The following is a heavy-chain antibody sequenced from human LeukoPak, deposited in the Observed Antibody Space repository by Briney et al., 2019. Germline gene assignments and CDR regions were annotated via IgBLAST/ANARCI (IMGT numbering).Heavy chain of an antibody. CDR3: SLARSEYHYGMDV. CDR2: TYYRSKWYY. Sequence: SQTLSLTCAISGDSVSSISGNWIRQSPSRGLAWLGRTYYRSKWYYEYAVSVKSRINISPDTSKNQFSLQLTSVTPEDTAVYYCSLARSEYHYGMDVWGQGTTVTVSS. V-gene: IGHV6-1*01. J-gene: IGHJ6*02. CDR1: GDSVSSISG.